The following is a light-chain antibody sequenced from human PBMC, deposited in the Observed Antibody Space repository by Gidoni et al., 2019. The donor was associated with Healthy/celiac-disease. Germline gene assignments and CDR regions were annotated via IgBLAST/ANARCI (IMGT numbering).Light chain of an antibody. CDR3: QQYNNWPWT. CDR2: GAS. Sequence: EIVMTQSPATRSVSPGERANLPCRASQSVSSNLAWYQQKPGQAPRLLIYGASTRATGIPARFSGSGSGTEVTLTISSLQSEDFAVYYCQQYNNWPWTFGQGIKVEIK. V-gene: IGKV3-15*01. J-gene: IGKJ1*01. CDR1: QSVSSN.